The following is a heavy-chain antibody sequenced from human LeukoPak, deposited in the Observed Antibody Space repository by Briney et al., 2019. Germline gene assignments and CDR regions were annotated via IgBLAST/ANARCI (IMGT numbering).Heavy chain of an antibody. V-gene: IGHV4-61*02. CDR3: ARVPTAILVLDY. CDR2: IYTSGST. CDR1: GGSISSGSYY. Sequence: SESLSLTCPVYGGSISSGSYYWTWIRQPAGKGLERIGRIYTSGSTNYNPSLKSRVTISGDTSKNQFSLKLSSVTAADTAVYYCARVPTAILVLDYWGQGTLVTVSS. J-gene: IGHJ4*02. D-gene: IGHD2-2*01.